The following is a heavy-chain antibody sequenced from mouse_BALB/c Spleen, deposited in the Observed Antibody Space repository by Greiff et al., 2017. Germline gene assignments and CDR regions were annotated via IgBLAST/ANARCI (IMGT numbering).Heavy chain of an antibody. CDR1: GYAFTNYL. Sequence: VQLQQSGAELVRPGTSVKVSCKASGYAFTNYLIEWVKQRPGQGLEWIGVINPGSGGTNYNEKFKGKATLTADKSSSTAYMQLSSLTSDDSAVYFCAREGIYYDYGYYAMDYWGQGTSVTVSS. J-gene: IGHJ4*01. D-gene: IGHD2-4*01. CDR2: INPGSGGT. CDR3: AREGIYYDYGYYAMDY. V-gene: IGHV1-54*01.